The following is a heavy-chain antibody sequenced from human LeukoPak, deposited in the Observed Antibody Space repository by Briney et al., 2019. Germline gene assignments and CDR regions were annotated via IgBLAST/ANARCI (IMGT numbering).Heavy chain of an antibody. CDR1: GGSISSSSYY. V-gene: IGHV4-39*07. J-gene: IGHJ4*02. CDR3: ARGGQLVRWETD. CDR2: INHSGST. D-gene: IGHD6-6*01. Sequence: ASETLSLTCTVSGGSISSSSYYWSWIRQPPGKGLEWIGEINHSGSTNYNPSLKSRVTISVDTSKNQFSLKLSSVTAADTAVYYCARGGQLVRWETDWGQGTLVTVSS.